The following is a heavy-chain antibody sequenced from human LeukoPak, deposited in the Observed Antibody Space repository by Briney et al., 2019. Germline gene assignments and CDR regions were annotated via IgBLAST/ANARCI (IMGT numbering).Heavy chain of an antibody. CDR3: AKSSTSNGHYYYYMDV. CDR2: IYTSGST. D-gene: IGHD1-1*01. CDR1: GGSISSYY. Sequence: SETLSLTCTVSGGSISSYYWSWIRQPPGKGLEWIGYIYTSGSTNYNPSLKSRVTISVDTSKNQFSLKLSSVTAADTAAYYCAKSSTSNGHYYYYMDVWGKGTTVTVSS. J-gene: IGHJ6*03. V-gene: IGHV4-4*09.